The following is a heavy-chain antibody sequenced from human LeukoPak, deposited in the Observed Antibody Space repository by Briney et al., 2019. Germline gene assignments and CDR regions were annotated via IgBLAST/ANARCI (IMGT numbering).Heavy chain of an antibody. V-gene: IGHV3-23*01. J-gene: IGHJ4*02. D-gene: IGHD2-2*01. CDR3: AKVRGYCSSTSCYPEYYFDY. CDR1: GFTFSSYA. CDR2: VSGSGGST. Sequence: GGSLRLSCAASGFTFSSYATSWVRQAPGKGLEWVSAVSGSGGSTYYADSVKGRFTISRDNSKNTLYLQMNSLRAEDTAVYYCAKVRGYCSSTSCYPEYYFDYWGQGTLVTVSS.